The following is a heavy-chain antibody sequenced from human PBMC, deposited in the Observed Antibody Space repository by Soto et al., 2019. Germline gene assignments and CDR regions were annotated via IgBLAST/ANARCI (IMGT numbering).Heavy chain of an antibody. CDR1: GGSISSGGYS. D-gene: IGHD6-13*01. CDR2: IYHSGST. V-gene: IGHV4-30-2*06. Sequence: QLQLQESGSGLVKPSQTLSLTCAVSGGSISSGGYSWSWIRQSPGKGLEWIGYIYHSGSTYYNPSLKSRVTISVDRSKNQFSLKLSSVTAADTAVYYCARAIAAAGTGWYFDLWGRGTLVTVSS. CDR3: ARAIAAAGTGWYFDL. J-gene: IGHJ2*01.